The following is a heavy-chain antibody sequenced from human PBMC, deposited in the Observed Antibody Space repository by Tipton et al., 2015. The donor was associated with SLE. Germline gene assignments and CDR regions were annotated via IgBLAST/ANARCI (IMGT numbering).Heavy chain of an antibody. CDR1: GGSFRGYH. J-gene: IGHJ4*02. V-gene: IGHV4-34*01. CDR3: ARGPFHRWPPGAY. Sequence: TLSLTCAVYGGSFRGYHWTWIRQLPGQGMEWIGEIVDTGRPKYNPSLKSRVTISLDTSKSQFSLILNSLTAADTAVYYCARGPFHRWPPGAYWGQGTLVTVSS. CDR2: IVDTGRP. D-gene: IGHD4-23*01.